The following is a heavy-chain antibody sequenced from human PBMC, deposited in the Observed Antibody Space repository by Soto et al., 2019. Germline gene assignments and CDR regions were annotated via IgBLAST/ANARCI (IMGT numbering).Heavy chain of an antibody. Sequence: QGQLVPSGAEVKKPGASVKVSCKASGYTFTRYGISWVRQAPGQGLEWMGWISGYNGDTNYAQKFQGRVTMTVDTSTTTAFMELTSLTSDDRAVYYCAKNGQPPYYYYGMDVWGQGTTGTVSS. V-gene: IGHV1-18*01. J-gene: IGHJ6*02. CDR2: ISGYNGDT. CDR3: AKNGQPPYYYYGMDV. CDR1: GYTFTRYG. D-gene: IGHD2-8*01.